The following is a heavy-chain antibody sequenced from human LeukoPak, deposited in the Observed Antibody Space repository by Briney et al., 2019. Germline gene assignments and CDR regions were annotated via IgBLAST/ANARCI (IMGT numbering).Heavy chain of an antibody. D-gene: IGHD6-6*01. J-gene: IGHJ4*02. CDR2: IKSKTDGGTT. Sequence: PGGSLRLSCAASGFTFSNAWMSWVRQAPGKGLEWVGRIKSKTDGGTTDSAAPVKGRFTVSRDDSENTLYLQMNSLNSEDTAVYYCTTWSSQFDYWGQGTLVTVSS. CDR3: TTWSSQFDY. CDR1: GFTFSNAW. V-gene: IGHV3-15*05.